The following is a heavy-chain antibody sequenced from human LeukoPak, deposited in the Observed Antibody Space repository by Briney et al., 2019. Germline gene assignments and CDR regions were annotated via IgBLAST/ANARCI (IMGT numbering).Heavy chain of an antibody. D-gene: IGHD3-22*01. Sequence: SQTLSLTCTVSGGSISSGTYYWSWIRQPPGKGLEWIGEINHSGSTNYNPSLKSRVTISVDTSKNQFSLKLSSVTAADTAVYYCARGLRQYYYDSSGKPYWGQGTLVTVSS. CDR2: INHSGST. CDR1: GGSISSGTYY. V-gene: IGHV4-39*07. J-gene: IGHJ4*02. CDR3: ARGLRQYYYDSSGKPY.